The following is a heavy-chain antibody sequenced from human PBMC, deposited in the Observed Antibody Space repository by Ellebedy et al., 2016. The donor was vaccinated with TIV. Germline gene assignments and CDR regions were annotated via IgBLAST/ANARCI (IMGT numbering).Heavy chain of an antibody. Sequence: AASVKVSCKASGYTFTTYYLHWMRQAPGQGLEWMGIINPSGGSTSYAQKLQGRVTMTRDTSTSTVYMELSSLRSDDTAVYYCARMYSSGSYYLDYWGQGTLVTVSS. V-gene: IGHV1-46*04. D-gene: IGHD6-19*01. CDR2: INPSGGST. CDR3: ARMYSSGSYYLDY. CDR1: GYTFTTYY. J-gene: IGHJ4*02.